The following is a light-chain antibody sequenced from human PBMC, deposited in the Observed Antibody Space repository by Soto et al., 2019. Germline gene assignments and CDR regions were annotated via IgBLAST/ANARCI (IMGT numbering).Light chain of an antibody. CDR2: GAS. CDR3: QQYNNWPLT. V-gene: IGKV3-15*01. CDR1: QSVSSN. J-gene: IGKJ4*01. Sequence: EIVMTQSPATLSVSPGERGTLSCRASQSVSSNLAWYQQKPGQAPRLLIYGASTRATGIPARFSGSGSGTEFTLTISSLQSEDFAVYYCQQYNNWPLTLGGGTKVEIK.